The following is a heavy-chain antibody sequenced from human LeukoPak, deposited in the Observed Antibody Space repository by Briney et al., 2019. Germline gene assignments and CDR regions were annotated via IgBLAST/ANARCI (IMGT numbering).Heavy chain of an antibody. J-gene: IGHJ4*02. Sequence: ASVKVSCKASGYTFTSYGISWVRQAPGQGLEWMGWISAYNANTNYAQKLQGRVTMTTDTSTSTAYMELRSLRSDDTAVYYCARIGGDLLWFGEDYWGQGTLVTVSS. D-gene: IGHD3-10*01. CDR3: ARIGGDLLWFGEDY. CDR1: GYTFTSYG. CDR2: ISAYNANT. V-gene: IGHV1-18*01.